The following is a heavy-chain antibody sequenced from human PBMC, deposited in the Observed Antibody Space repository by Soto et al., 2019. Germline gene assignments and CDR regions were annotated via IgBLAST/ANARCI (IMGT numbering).Heavy chain of an antibody. J-gene: IGHJ3*02. CDR3: ASSERLVINAFDI. CDR2: MNPNSGNT. V-gene: IGHV1-8*01. Sequence: QVQLVQSGAEVKKPGASVKVSCKASGYTFTSYDINWVRQATGQGLEWMGWMNPNSGNTGYAQKYQGRVTMTRNTSISTAYMELSSLRSEDTAVYYCASSERLVINAFDIWGQGTMVTVSS. D-gene: IGHD3-9*01. CDR1: GYTFTSYD.